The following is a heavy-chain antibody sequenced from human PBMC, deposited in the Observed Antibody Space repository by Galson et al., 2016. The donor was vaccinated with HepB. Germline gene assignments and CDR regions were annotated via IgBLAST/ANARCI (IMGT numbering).Heavy chain of an antibody. J-gene: IGHJ4*02. CDR2: ISHSGST. Sequence: SETLSLTCKVSGGSVRSISYYWGWIRQPPGKGLEWIGSISHSGSTYYNPSLKSRVAISVDTSKNHFSMKLTSVTAADTAVYFCARHFGRGSMTTLCYFDYWGLGTLVTVAS. D-gene: IGHD3-10*01. V-gene: IGHV4-39*01. CDR3: ARHFGRGSMTTLCYFDY. CDR1: GGSVRSISYY.